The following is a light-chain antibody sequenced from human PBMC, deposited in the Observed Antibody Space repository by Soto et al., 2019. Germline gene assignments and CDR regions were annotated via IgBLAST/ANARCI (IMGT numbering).Light chain of an antibody. V-gene: IGKV3-20*01. CDR3: QQYGSSPLT. J-gene: IGKJ4*01. Sequence: EIVLTQSPGTLSLSPGERASLSCRASQSVSRNYVAWYQYKPGQAPRLLIYDTSTRATGIPDRFSGSGSGADFTLTISSLEPEDFAVYFCQQYGSSPLTFGGGSKVEIK. CDR2: DTS. CDR1: QSVSRNY.